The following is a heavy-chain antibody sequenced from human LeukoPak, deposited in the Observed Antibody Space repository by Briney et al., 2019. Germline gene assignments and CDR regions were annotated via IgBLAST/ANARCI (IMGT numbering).Heavy chain of an antibody. CDR1: GFTFNSYA. CDR3: AKRGGYETMAAFDY. J-gene: IGHJ4*02. V-gene: IGHV3-23*01. D-gene: IGHD3-10*01. Sequence: GGSLRLSCAASGFTFNSYAMSWVRQAPGKGLEWVSAISPSVTDTYYADSVKGRFTISRDNSKNTLYLQMSSLRAEDSAVYYCAKRGGYETMAAFDYWGQGTLVTVSS. CDR2: ISPSVTDT.